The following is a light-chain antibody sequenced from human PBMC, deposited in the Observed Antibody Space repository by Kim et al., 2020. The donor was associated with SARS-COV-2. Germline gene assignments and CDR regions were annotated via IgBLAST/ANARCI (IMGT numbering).Light chain of an antibody. Sequence: SSELTQDPDVSVALGQTVRITCQGDSLRSYYASWYQQKPGQAPVLVIYGKNNRPSGIPDRFSGSSSGITASLTITGAQAEDEAYYYCNSRDSSGNHWVFG. CDR2: GKN. V-gene: IGLV3-19*01. CDR3: NSRDSSGNHWV. J-gene: IGLJ3*02. CDR1: SLRSYY.